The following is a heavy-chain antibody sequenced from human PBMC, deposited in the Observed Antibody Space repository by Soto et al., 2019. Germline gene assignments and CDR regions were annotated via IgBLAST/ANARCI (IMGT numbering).Heavy chain of an antibody. D-gene: IGHD2-2*01. CDR2: IIPIFGTA. CDR3: ASPRVGIVVVPAADLGYYYGMDV. J-gene: IGHJ6*02. CDR1: GGTFSSYA. Sequence: ASVKVSCKASGGTFSSYAISWVRQAPGQGLEWMGGIIPIFGTANYAQKFQGRVTITADKSTSTAYMELSSLRSEDTAVYYCASPRVGIVVVPAADLGYYYGMDVWGQGTTVTVSS. V-gene: IGHV1-69*06.